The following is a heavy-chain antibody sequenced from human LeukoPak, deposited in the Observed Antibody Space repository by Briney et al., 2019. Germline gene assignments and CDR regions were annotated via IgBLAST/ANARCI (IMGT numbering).Heavy chain of an antibody. CDR2: ISSSSTNI. Sequence: GGSLRLSCAASGSTFSSYSMNWVRQARGEGLECVSSISSSSTNIYSADAVKRRFTISRDNAKNSLYLQMNSLRAEDTAVYYCARGYYYDSRVLDYWGQGTLVTVSS. J-gene: IGHJ4*02. D-gene: IGHD3-22*01. CDR1: GSTFSSYS. V-gene: IGHV3-21*01. CDR3: ARGYYYDSRVLDY.